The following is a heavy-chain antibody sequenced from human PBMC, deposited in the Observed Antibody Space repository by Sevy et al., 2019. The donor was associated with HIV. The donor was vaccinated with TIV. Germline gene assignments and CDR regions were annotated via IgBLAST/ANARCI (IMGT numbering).Heavy chain of an antibody. CDR1: GFTFGDYA. J-gene: IGHJ6*02. CDR3: TRDYSNYGGLFYYYGMDV. CDR2: IRSKAYGGTT. V-gene: IGHV3-49*03. D-gene: IGHD4-4*01. Sequence: GGSLRLSCTASGFTFGDYAMSWFRQAPGKGLEWVGFIRSKAYGGTTEYAASVKGRFTISRDDSKSIAYLQMNSLKTEDTGVYYCTRDYSNYGGLFYYYGMDVWGQGTTVTVSS.